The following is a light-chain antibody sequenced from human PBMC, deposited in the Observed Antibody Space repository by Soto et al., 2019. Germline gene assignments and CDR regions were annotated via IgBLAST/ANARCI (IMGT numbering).Light chain of an antibody. CDR2: SAS. V-gene: IGKV3-15*01. CDR1: QSVSDK. Sequence: IVMTQSPATLSVSPGHRAILSCRASQSVSDKLAWYRQKPGQAPRLLVYSASTRATGIPARFSGAGSGTEFTLTINGLQSEDFAVYYCHQYSKWPPITFGQGTRLEIK. CDR3: HQYSKWPPIT. J-gene: IGKJ5*01.